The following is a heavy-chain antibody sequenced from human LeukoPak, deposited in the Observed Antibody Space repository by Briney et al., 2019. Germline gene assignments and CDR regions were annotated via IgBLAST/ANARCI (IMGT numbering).Heavy chain of an antibody. CDR3: AKCLRGAISVPDGFDI. CDR1: GFTFDDYA. V-gene: IGHV3-9*01. CDR2: ISWNSGSI. D-gene: IGHD3-10*01. J-gene: IGHJ3*02. Sequence: GRSLRLSCAASGFTFDDYAMHWVRQAPGKGLEWVSGISWNSGSIDYADSVKGRFTISRDNAKNYLYLQMNSLRAEDTALYYCAKCLRGAISVPDGFDIWGQGTMVTVSS.